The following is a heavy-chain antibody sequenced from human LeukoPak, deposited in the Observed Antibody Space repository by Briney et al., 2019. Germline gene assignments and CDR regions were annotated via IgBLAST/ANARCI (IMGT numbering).Heavy chain of an antibody. Sequence: GGSRRLSCAASGFTYSLFWMSWVRQAPGKGLEWVANIKQDGSEKYYVDSVKGRFTISRDNAERSLYLQMNSLRAEDTAVYYCARGFASGDYGADWGQGTLVTVSS. CDR1: GFTYSLFW. CDR3: ARGFASGDYGAD. J-gene: IGHJ4*02. V-gene: IGHV3-7*01. CDR2: IKQDGSEK. D-gene: IGHD4-17*01.